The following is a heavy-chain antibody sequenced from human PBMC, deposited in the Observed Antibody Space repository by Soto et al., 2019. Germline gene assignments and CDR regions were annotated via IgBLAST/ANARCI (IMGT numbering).Heavy chain of an antibody. CDR3: ASPSYYYDSSGYYYPDYYYGMDV. J-gene: IGHJ6*02. V-gene: IGHV1-18*01. CDR2: ISAYNGNT. D-gene: IGHD3-22*01. Sequence: GASVKVSCKASGYTFTSYGISWVRQAPGQGLEWMGWISAYNGNTNYAQKLQGRVTMTTDTSTSTAYMELRSLRSDDTAVYYCASPSYYYDSSGYYYPDYYYGMDVWGQGTTVTVSS. CDR1: GYTFTSYG.